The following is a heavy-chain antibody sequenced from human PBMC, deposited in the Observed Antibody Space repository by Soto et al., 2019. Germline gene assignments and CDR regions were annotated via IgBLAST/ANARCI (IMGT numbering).Heavy chain of an antibody. D-gene: IGHD6-6*01. CDR3: AREPGSVAHSSSSTPLHYYYYMDV. V-gene: IGHV1-69*04. J-gene: IGHJ6*03. CDR2: IIPILGIA. CDR1: GGTFSIYT. Sequence: GASVEVSCTASGGTFSIYTISWVRQAHGQGLEWMGRIIPILGIANYAQKFQGRVTVTADKSTSTAYMELSSLRSEDTAVYYCAREPGSVAHSSSSTPLHYYYYMDVWGKGTTVTVSS.